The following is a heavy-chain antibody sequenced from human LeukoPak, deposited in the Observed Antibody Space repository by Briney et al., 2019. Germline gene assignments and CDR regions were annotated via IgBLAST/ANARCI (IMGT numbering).Heavy chain of an antibody. D-gene: IGHD3-22*01. Sequence: SETLSLTCTVSGDSINSLDLWSWVRQPPGKGLEWIGEMYLSGTTHSNPSVKSRVTISIDKSKDQFFLNLSSVTAADTAVYYCAGLVGRYSSGLYYYYFDYWGQGTLVTVSS. V-gene: IGHV4-4*02. CDR3: AGLVGRYSSGLYYYYFDY. CDR2: MYLSGTT. CDR1: GDSINSLDL. J-gene: IGHJ4*02.